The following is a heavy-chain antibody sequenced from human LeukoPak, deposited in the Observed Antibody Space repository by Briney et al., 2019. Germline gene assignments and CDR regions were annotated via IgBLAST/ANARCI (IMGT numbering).Heavy chain of an antibody. V-gene: IGHV4-39*07. J-gene: IGHJ5*02. Sequence: SETLSLTCTVSGGSISTSNYYWGWIRQPPGKGLEWIGNIFYSGSTYYSPSLRSRVTISLDTSKNQFSLRLSSVTAADTAVYYCARPSAIKGSNWFDPWGQGTLVTVSS. D-gene: IGHD2-2*02. CDR3: ARPSAIKGSNWFDP. CDR1: GGSISTSNYY. CDR2: IFYSGST.